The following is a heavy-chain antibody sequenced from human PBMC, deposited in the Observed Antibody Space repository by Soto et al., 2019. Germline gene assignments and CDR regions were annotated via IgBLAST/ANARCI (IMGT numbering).Heavy chain of an antibody. Sequence: EVQLLESGGGLVQPGGSLRLSCAASGLNFGKFAMTWVLQAPGKGLEWVSSMSGHGGRTYYADSVKGRFTVSRDDSQNTLFLQMNSLRVEDSAVYYGAKSCDWYFCHMDVWGKGTTVTVSS. CDR2: MSGHGGRT. J-gene: IGHJ6*03. CDR1: GLNFGKFA. V-gene: IGHV3-23*01. CDR3: AKSCDWYFCHMDV. D-gene: IGHD3-9*01.